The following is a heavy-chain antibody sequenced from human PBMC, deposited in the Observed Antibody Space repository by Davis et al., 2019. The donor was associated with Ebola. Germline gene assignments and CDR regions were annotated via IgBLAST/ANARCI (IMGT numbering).Heavy chain of an antibody. CDR3: ARHSSTTRGWFDP. J-gene: IGHJ5*02. CDR1: GGSFSGYY. Sequence: MPSETLSLTCAVYGGSFSGYYWSWIRQLPGKGLEWIGEINDSGSTNYNPSLKSRVTISVDTSKNQISLKLSSVTAADTAVYYCARHSSTTRGWFDPWGQGTLVTVSS. CDR2: INDSGST. D-gene: IGHD2-2*01. V-gene: IGHV4-34*01.